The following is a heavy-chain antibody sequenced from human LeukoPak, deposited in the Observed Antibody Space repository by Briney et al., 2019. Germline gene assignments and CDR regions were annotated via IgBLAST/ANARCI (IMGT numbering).Heavy chain of an antibody. Sequence: GGSLRLSCAASGFTFRSYAMSWVRQAPGKGLEYVSAISSNGGSTYYANSVKGRFTISRDNSKNTLYLQMGSLRAEDMAVYYCARAQAGYNWNYVDYWGQGTLVTVSS. J-gene: IGHJ4*02. CDR3: ARAQAGYNWNYVDY. CDR2: ISSNGGST. V-gene: IGHV3-64*01. D-gene: IGHD1-20*01. CDR1: GFTFRSYA.